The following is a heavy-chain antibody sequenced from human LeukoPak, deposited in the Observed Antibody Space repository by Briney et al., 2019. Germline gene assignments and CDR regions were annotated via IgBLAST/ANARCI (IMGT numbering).Heavy chain of an antibody. CDR1: GFTFSSYS. V-gene: IGHV3-48*01. J-gene: IGHJ4*02. CDR3: ARDPMTLVTSSSAVDGNPPEY. CDR2: ISSSSSTI. Sequence: GGSLRLSCETFGFTFSSYSMNWVRQAPGKGLEWVSYISSSSSTIYYAESVRGRFTISRDNVQSSVYLQMNSLRVEDTAVYYCARDPMTLVTSSSAVDGNPPEYWGLGTLVTVSS. D-gene: IGHD4-17*01.